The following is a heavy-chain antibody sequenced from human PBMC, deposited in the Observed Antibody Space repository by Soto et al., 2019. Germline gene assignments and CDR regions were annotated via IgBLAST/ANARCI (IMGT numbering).Heavy chain of an antibody. CDR1: GGTFSTSA. J-gene: IGHJ6*02. CDR3: ARDKERQTLGGNYYYLLDV. CDR2: IMPVFPTP. Sequence: QVQLVQSGAEVNKPGSSVKVSCKSSGGTFSTSAISWVRQAPGQGLEWVGGIMPVFPTPDYAQKFNGRVTITAADSTTKTYLELTGLRPDDTAVYYCARDKERQTLGGNYYYLLDVWGQGTAITVSS. D-gene: IGHD1-1*01. V-gene: IGHV1-69*12.